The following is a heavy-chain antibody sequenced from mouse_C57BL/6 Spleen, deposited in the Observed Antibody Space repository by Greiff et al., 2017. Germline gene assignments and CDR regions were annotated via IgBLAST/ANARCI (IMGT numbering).Heavy chain of an antibody. D-gene: IGHD1-1*01. CDR2: INPGSGGT. CDR3: ARGNYGSSYNYAMDY. J-gene: IGHJ4*01. V-gene: IGHV1-54*01. CDR1: GYAFTNYL. Sequence: QVQLQQSGAELVRPGTSVKVSCKASGYAFTNYLLEWVKQRPGQGLEWIGVINPGSGGTNYNEKFKGKATLTADKSSSTAYMQLSSLTSEDSAVYFCARGNYGSSYNYAMDYWGQGTSVTVSS.